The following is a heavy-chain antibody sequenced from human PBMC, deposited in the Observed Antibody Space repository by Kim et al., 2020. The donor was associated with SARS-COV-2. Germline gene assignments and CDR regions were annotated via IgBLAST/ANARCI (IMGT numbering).Heavy chain of an antibody. CDR2: IYYSGST. D-gene: IGHD3-22*01. CDR1: GGSVSSGSYY. CDR3: ARVSDLVVVITSPSDAFDI. Sequence: SETLSLTCTVSGGSVSSGSYYWSWIRQPPGKGLEWIGYIYYSGSTNYNPSLKSRVTISVDTSKNQFSLKLSSVTAADTAVYYCARVSDLVVVITSPSDAFDIWGQGTMVTVSS. J-gene: IGHJ3*02. V-gene: IGHV4-61*01.